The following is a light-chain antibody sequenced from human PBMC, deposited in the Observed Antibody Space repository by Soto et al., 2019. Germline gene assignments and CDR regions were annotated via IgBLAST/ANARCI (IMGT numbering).Light chain of an antibody. CDR2: GAS. Sequence: EIVMTQSPATLSVSPGERATLSCRASQSVSSNLVWYQQKPGQVPRLLIYGASTRATGFTARFSGSGSGTEFTLSISSLQSEDFAVYYCQQYNDRPLTFGGGTKVEIK. CDR3: QQYNDRPLT. J-gene: IGKJ4*01. V-gene: IGKV3-15*01. CDR1: QSVSSN.